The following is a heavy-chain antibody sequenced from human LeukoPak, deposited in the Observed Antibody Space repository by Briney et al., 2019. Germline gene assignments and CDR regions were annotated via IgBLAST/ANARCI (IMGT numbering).Heavy chain of an antibody. Sequence: PSETLSLTCGVYGESFSGHHWSWIRQSPGKGLEWIGNIYYGGSTYYNPSLKSRVTISVDTSKNQFSLRLSSVTAADTAVYYCARVSAGMVREYRSLDVWGQGTTVTVSS. CDR2: IYYGGST. CDR1: GESFSGHH. J-gene: IGHJ6*02. D-gene: IGHD3-10*01. V-gene: IGHV4-34*01. CDR3: ARVSAGMVREYRSLDV.